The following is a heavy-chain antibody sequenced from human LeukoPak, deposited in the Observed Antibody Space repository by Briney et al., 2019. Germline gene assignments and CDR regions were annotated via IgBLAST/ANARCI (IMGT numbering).Heavy chain of an antibody. J-gene: IGHJ5*02. CDR3: ARGLRGGYCSSTSCYFFWFDR. Sequence: GASVKVSCTASGYTFTSYDINWVRQAPGQGLEWMGWMDPNSGNTGYAQKFQGRVTMTRNTSISTAYMELSSLRSEDTAVYYCARGLRGGYCSSTSCYFFWFDRWGQGTLVTVSS. CDR1: GYTFTSYD. V-gene: IGHV1-8*01. CDR2: MDPNSGNT. D-gene: IGHD2-2*01.